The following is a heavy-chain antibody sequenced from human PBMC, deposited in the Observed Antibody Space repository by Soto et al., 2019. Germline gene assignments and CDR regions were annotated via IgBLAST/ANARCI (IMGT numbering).Heavy chain of an antibody. CDR3: ARAWGYYFDY. CDR1: GGSISSYY. Sequence: PSETLSLTCTVSGGSISSYYWSWIRHPPGKGLEWIGYIYYSGSTNYNPSLKSRVTISVDTSKNQFSLKLSSVTAADTAVYYCARAWGYYFDYWGQGTLVTVSS. CDR2: IYYSGST. D-gene: IGHD3-16*01. J-gene: IGHJ4*02. V-gene: IGHV4-59*01.